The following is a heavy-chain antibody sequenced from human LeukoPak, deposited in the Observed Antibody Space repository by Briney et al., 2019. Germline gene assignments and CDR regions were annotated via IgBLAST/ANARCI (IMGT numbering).Heavy chain of an antibody. CDR1: GFTFSSYA. J-gene: IGHJ4*02. CDR2: IDGGGRNT. Sequence: PGGSLRLSCAASGFTFSSYAMSWVRQAPGKGLVWVSRIDGGGRNTNYADSVKGRFTVSRDNAKNTVYLQMNSLSAEDTAVYYCIRDFRIADFWGQGTLVTVSS. D-gene: IGHD1-14*01. CDR3: IRDFRIADF. V-gene: IGHV3-74*01.